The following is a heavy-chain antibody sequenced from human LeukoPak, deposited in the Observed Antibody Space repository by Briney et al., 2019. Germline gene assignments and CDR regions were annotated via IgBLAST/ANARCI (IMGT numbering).Heavy chain of an antibody. CDR1: GDSISSSNYY. V-gene: IGHV4-39*01. Sequence: SETLSLTCTVSGDSISSSNYYWGWIRQPPGKGLEWIGSISHGGSTYYNPSHKRLATISVDTYKNQFSLRLSSVTAADTAMYHCARHGWNYDPGTYYTFDPWGQGTLVTVSS. CDR2: ISHGGST. J-gene: IGHJ5*02. D-gene: IGHD3-10*01. CDR3: ARHGWNYDPGTYYTFDP.